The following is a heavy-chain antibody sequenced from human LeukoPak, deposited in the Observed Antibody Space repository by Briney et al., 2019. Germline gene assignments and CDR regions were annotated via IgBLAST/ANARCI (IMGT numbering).Heavy chain of an antibody. CDR1: GGSFSGYY. V-gene: IGHV4-59*01. D-gene: IGHD3-10*01. J-gene: IGHJ5*02. Sequence: SETLSLTCAVYGGSFSGYYWSWIRQPPGKGLEWIGYIYTSGSTNYNPSLKSRVTISVDTSKNQFSLKLSSVTAADTAVYYCARVVGLWFGETAGWFDPWGQGTLVTVSS. CDR2: IYTSGST. CDR3: ARVVGLWFGETAGWFDP.